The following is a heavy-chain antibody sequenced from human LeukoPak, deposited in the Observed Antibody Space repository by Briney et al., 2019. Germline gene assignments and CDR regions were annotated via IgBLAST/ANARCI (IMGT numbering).Heavy chain of an antibody. V-gene: IGHV3-43*01. CDR2: ISWDGGTA. D-gene: IGHD5/OR15-5a*01. Sequence: PGGSLRLSCAASGFTFHNYHMRWVRQAPGKGLEWVSLISWDGGTAYYADSVKGRFTISRDNSKNSLYLEMNSLRTEDTALYYCAKDTDSAIGYWGQGTLVTVSS. J-gene: IGHJ4*02. CDR1: GFTFHNYH. CDR3: AKDTDSAIGY.